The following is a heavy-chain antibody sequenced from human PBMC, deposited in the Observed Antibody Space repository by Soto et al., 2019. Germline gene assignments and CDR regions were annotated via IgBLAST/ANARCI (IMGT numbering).Heavy chain of an antibody. V-gene: IGHV3-48*03. CDR1: GFGFSAYE. Sequence: GGSLRLSCAASGFGFSAYEMNWVRQAPGKGLEWVAYISSGGNTIYYADSVKGRFTISRDTGENTLYLQMNSLRDEDTAIYYCARERPSADFWSGYSYGLDVWGQGTTVTVSS. CDR3: ARERPSADFWSGYSYGLDV. D-gene: IGHD3-3*01. CDR2: ISSGGNTI. J-gene: IGHJ6*02.